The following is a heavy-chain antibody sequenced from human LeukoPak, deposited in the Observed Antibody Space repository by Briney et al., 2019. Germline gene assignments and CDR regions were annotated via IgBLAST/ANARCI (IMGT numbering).Heavy chain of an antibody. CDR2: ISSSSSNI. D-gene: IGHD6-6*01. CDR1: GFTFSSYG. CDR3: ARGGAARPDY. Sequence: GGSLRLSCAASGFTFSSYGMDWVRQPPGKGLEWVSYISSSSSNINYADSVKGRFTISRDNAKNSLYLQMNSLRAEDTAVYYCARGGAARPDYWGQGTLVTVSS. J-gene: IGHJ4*02. V-gene: IGHV3-48*01.